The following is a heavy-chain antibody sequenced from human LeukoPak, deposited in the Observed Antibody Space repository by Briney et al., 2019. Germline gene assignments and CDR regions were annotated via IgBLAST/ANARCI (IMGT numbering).Heavy chain of an antibody. Sequence: ASVKVSCKASGYTFTSYDINWVRQATGQGLEWMGWMNPNSGNTGYAQKFQGRVTMTRNTSISTAYMELSRLTSEDTGVYYCTRGLPRDGLVVIAAANEYWGQGSLVTVSS. J-gene: IGHJ4*02. CDR2: MNPNSGNT. V-gene: IGHV1-8*01. CDR3: TRGLPRDGLVVIAAANEY. CDR1: GYTFTSYD. D-gene: IGHD2-2*01.